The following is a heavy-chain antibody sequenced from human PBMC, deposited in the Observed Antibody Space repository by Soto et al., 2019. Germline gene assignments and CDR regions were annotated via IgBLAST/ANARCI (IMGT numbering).Heavy chain of an antibody. J-gene: IGHJ6*02. D-gene: IGHD3-3*01. CDR3: ARDRVAHYYYYGMDV. CDR2: ITYDGSNK. V-gene: IGHV3-30*04. CDR1: GFTFNTYA. Sequence: QVQLVESGGGVVQPGRSLRLSCAASGFTFNTYALHWVRQAPGKGLEWVAVITYDGSNKYYADSVKGRFTISRDNSEDMVFLQMNSLIPEDTAVYHCARDRVAHYYYYGMDVWGQGTTVTVSS.